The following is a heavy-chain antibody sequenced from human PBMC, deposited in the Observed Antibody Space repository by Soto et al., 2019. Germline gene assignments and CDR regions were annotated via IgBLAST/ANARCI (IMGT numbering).Heavy chain of an antibody. V-gene: IGHV4-39*01. Sequence: SETLSLTCTFSGDSISSSTYYWGWIRQPPGKGLEWIGSIHYSGTTHYNPSLKSRVTISVDTSKNQFALKLSSVTAADTAVYYCARLRPLKYWGQGTLVTVSS. CDR2: IHYSGTT. J-gene: IGHJ4*02. CDR3: ARLRPLKY. CDR1: GDSISSSTYY.